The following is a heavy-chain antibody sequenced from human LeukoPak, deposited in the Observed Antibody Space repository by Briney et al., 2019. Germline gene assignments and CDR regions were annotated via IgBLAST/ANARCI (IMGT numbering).Heavy chain of an antibody. CDR1: GFTFSTYS. V-gene: IGHV3-21*01. CDR2: ISSSSNYI. J-gene: IGHJ4*02. CDR3: ARGPYDSSGPWAL. D-gene: IGHD3-22*01. Sequence: GGSLRLSCAVSGFTFSTYSMKWVRQAPGKGLEWVSSISSSSNYIYYADSVKGRFTISRDNAKNSLYLQMNSLRAEDTAVYYCARGPYDSSGPWALWGQGTLVTVSS.